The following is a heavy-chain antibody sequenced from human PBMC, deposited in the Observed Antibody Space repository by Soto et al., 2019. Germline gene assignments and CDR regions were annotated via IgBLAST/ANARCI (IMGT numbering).Heavy chain of an antibody. Sequence: EVQLVESGGGFVKPGGSLRLSCAASGFDFSDTWMNWVRQTPDKGLEWVARIKRKTEGGTTNYAAPVKGRLTLSRDDATQMVFLQMDNLKREDTGVYYCTADLSSSSAWANEYWGQGTLVTVSS. V-gene: IGHV3-15*07. CDR1: GFDFSDTW. J-gene: IGHJ4*02. CDR2: IKRKTEGGTT. D-gene: IGHD6-19*01. CDR3: TADLSSSSAWANEY.